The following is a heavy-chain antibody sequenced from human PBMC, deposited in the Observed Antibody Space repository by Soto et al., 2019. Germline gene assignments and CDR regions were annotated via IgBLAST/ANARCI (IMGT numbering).Heavy chain of an antibody. J-gene: IGHJ5*02. CDR3: ARDPAP. V-gene: IGHV4-34*01. CDR2: INHSGYT. Sequence: SETLSLTCAVYGGSFSGYYWSWIRQPPGKGLEWIGEINHSGYTNYNPSLKSRVTISVDTSKNQFSLKLSSVTVADTAVYYCARDPAPWGQGALVTVSS. CDR1: GGSFSGYY.